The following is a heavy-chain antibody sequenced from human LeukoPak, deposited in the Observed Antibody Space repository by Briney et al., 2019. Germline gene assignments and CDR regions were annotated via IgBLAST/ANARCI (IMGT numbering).Heavy chain of an antibody. CDR3: ARGGESSVNDY. CDR2: ITSRRGYI. CDR1: GFTFTSYD. Sequence: GGSLRLSCAASGFTFTSYDMNWLRQAPGKGLEWVSSITSRRGYIYYADSVKGRFTISRDNAKKSFYLQMNSLRAEDTAVYYCARGGESSVNDYWGQGTLVTVSS. V-gene: IGHV3-21*01. D-gene: IGHD2-21*01. J-gene: IGHJ4*02.